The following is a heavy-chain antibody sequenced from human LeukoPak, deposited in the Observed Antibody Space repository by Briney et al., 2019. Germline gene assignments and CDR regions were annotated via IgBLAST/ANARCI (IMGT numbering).Heavy chain of an antibody. CDR1: GFNFSDYI. J-gene: IGHJ3*01. V-gene: IGHV3-72*01. CDR3: SRDGGASDESAFDF. Sequence: GGSLRLSCEASGFNFSDYILDWVRQAPGKGLEWVGSIRRKRQSYSTEYAASVKGRFTISRDDSKNSLFLDMNSLKTEDTAVYHCSRDGGASDESAFDFWGRGTMVTVSS. CDR2: IRRKRQSYST. D-gene: IGHD3-16*01.